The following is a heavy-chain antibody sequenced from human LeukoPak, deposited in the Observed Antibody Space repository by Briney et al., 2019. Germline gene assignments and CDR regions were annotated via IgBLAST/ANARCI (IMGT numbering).Heavy chain of an antibody. D-gene: IGHD5-18*01. CDR2: ISSSSSYI. CDR1: GFTFSSYS. J-gene: IGHJ4*02. Sequence: PGGSLRLSCAASGFTFSSYSMNWVRQAPGKGLEWVSSISSSSSYIYYADSVKGRFTISRDNAKNSLYLQMNSLRAEDTAVYYCAREGYSYGQSPYFDYWGQGTQVTVSS. V-gene: IGHV3-21*01. CDR3: AREGYSYGQSPYFDY.